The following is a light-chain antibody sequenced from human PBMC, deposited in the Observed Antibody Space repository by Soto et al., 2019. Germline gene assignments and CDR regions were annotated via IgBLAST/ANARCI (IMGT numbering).Light chain of an antibody. V-gene: IGLV1-47*01. J-gene: IGLJ3*02. CDR3: ASRDDSLSGHWV. CDR2: RNN. Sequence: QSVLTQPPSASGTPGQRVTISCSGSSSNIGSEYVVWYQHLPGTAPKLLIYRNNQRPSGVPGRFAGSKSGTSASLALSGLRSEDEADYCCASRDDSLSGHWVFGGGTKLTVL. CDR1: SSNIGSEY.